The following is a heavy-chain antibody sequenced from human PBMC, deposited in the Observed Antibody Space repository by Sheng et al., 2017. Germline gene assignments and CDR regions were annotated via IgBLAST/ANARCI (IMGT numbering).Heavy chain of an antibody. CDR2: IHPGDSDT. D-gene: IGHD4-17*01. CDR1: GYSFTSNW. V-gene: IGHV5-51*03. J-gene: IGHJ3*02. CDR3: ARRGLTTVVSDAFDI. Sequence: EVQLVQSGAEVKKPGDSLKISCKGSGYSFTSNWIGWVRQMPGKGLEWMGIIHPGDSDTRYSPSFQGQVTISADKSTNTAHLQWSSLKVSDTAIYYCARRGLTTVVSDAFDIWGQGT.